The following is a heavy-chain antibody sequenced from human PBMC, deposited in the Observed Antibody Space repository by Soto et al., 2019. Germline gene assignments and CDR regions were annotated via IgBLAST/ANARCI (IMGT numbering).Heavy chain of an antibody. CDR3: ARIIVGVTVDL. J-gene: IGHJ5*02. CDR1: GDSVSSDSYF. D-gene: IGHD1-26*01. V-gene: IGHV4-61*01. Sequence: QVQLRESGPGLLRPSETLSLTCTVSGDSVSSDSYFWTWIRQPPGKGLEWIAYISYTRYTNYNPPPKSRFTISVDTSTNQFFLTLTSVTAADTAGYFCARIIVGVTVDLWGQGSLVTVSS. CDR2: ISYTRYT.